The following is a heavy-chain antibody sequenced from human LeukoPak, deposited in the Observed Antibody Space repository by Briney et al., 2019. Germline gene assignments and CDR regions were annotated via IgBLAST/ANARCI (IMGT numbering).Heavy chain of an antibody. CDR1: GYTFTSYY. D-gene: IGHD2-21*02. CDR2: INPSGGST. Sequence: GASVNVSCKASGYTFTSYYMHWVRQAPGQGLEWMGIINPSGGSTSYAQKFQGRVTMTRDTSTSTAYMELSSLRSEDTAVYYCAVPPLYCGGDCYSFDYWGQGTLVTVSS. CDR3: AVPPLYCGGDCYSFDY. V-gene: IGHV1-46*01. J-gene: IGHJ4*02.